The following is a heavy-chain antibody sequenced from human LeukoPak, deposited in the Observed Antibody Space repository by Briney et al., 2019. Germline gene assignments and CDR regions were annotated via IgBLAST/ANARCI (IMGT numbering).Heavy chain of an antibody. Sequence: GRSLRLSCAASGFTFSSYAMHWVRQTPGKGLEWVAVISYDGSNKYYADSVKGRFTISRDNAKNSLYLQMNSLRAEDTAVYYCARDQVRRPITVAGIINSFDYWGQGTLVTVSS. V-gene: IGHV3-30*04. D-gene: IGHD6-19*01. CDR2: ISYDGSNK. J-gene: IGHJ4*02. CDR3: ARDQVRRPITVAGIINSFDY. CDR1: GFTFSSYA.